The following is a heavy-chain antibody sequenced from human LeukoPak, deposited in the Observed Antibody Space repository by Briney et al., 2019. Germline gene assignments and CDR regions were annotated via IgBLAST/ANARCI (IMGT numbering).Heavy chain of an antibody. J-gene: IGHJ3*02. Sequence: SRGSLRLSCAASGFTFSSYAMSWVRQAPGKGLEWVSAISGSGGSTYYADSVKGRFTISRDNSKNTLYLQVNSLRAEDTAVYYCATPWYSGSYGAFDIWGQGTMVTVSS. CDR1: GFTFSSYA. V-gene: IGHV3-23*01. CDR3: ATPWYSGSYGAFDI. CDR2: ISGSGGST. D-gene: IGHD1-26*01.